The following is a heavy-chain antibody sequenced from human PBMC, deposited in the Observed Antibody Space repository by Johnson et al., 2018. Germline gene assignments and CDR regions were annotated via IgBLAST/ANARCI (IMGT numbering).Heavy chain of an antibody. CDR3: AKAQYCYGSGGFDP. CDR2: ISYDGSNR. D-gene: IGHD3-10*01. CDR1: GFTFSSYG. Sequence: QLVQSGGGVVQPGRSLRLSCAASGFTFSSYGMHWVRQAPGKGLEWVAVISYDGSNRYYADSVKGRFTISRDNSKNTLYLQRNTMRAEDTAVYYCAKAQYCYGSGGFDPWGQGTLVTVSS. V-gene: IGHV3-30*18. J-gene: IGHJ5*02.